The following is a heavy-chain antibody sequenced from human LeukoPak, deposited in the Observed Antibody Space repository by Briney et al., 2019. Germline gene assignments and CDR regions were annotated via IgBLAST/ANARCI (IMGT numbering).Heavy chain of an antibody. CDR2: ISYDGSNK. CDR3: AKSGGDYVWDPYYFDY. J-gene: IGHJ4*02. CDR1: GFTFSSYG. D-gene: IGHD4-17*01. V-gene: IGHV3-30*18. Sequence: GSLRLSCAASGFTFSSYGMHWVRQAPGKGLEWVAVISYDGSNKYYADSVKGRFTISRDNSKNTLYLQMNSLGAEDTAVYYCAKSGGDYVWDPYYFDYWGQGTLVTVSS.